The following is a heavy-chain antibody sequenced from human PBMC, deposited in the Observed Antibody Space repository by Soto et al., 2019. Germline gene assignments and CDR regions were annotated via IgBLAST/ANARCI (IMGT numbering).Heavy chain of an antibody. D-gene: IGHD6-19*01. V-gene: IGHV1-2*04. CDR2: INPNSGGT. J-gene: IGHJ4*02. Sequence: QVQLVQSGAEVKKPGASVKVSCKTSGYTFTGYYLHWVRQAPGQGLEWMGWINPNSGGTNYAQKCQGWVTMTRDTSITTAYMELSRLRSDDTAVYYCAREGLGRAVAGDFDYWGQGTLVTVSS. CDR3: AREGLGRAVAGDFDY. CDR1: GYTFTGYY.